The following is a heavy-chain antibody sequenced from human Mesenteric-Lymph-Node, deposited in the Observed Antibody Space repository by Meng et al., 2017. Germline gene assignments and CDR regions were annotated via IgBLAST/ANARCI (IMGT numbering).Heavy chain of an antibody. Sequence: VHLVDSGSVLKQPRASVKVSCRPSGYTFTSYAINWVRQAPGQGPDWMGWIDPNTGNPTYDQGFTGRFVFSLDTSVSTAYLQINSLRADDTAVYYCARDSPLDGYSLLDYWGQGTLVTVSS. J-gene: IGHJ4*02. CDR3: ARDSPLDGYSLLDY. CDR1: GYTFTSYA. V-gene: IGHV7-4-1*02. CDR2: IDPNTGNP. D-gene: IGHD5-24*01.